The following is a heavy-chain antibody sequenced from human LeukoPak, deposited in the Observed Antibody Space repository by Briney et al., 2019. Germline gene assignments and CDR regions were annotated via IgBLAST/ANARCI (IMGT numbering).Heavy chain of an antibody. CDR1: GIAVSSNY. CDR2: MHNDGRT. V-gene: IGHV3-53*01. Sequence: VGSLRLSCAASGIAVSSNYMSWGRQPPGKSLECVSVMHNDGRTYYADSVKRRFTISRDNLKNTLSLQMDSLRGEDTAVYYCARDQVLRGSYRTYYHGMDVWGKGTTVTVSS. CDR3: ARDQVLRGSYRTYYHGMDV. D-gene: IGHD3-16*01. J-gene: IGHJ6*04.